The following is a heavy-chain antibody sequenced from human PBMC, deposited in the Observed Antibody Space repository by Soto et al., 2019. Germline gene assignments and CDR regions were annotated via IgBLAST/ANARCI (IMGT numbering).Heavy chain of an antibody. CDR3: ASTIHYYDSSGYYNDY. CDR1: GFTVSSNY. CDR2: IYSGGST. Sequence: EVQLVETGGGLIQPGGSLRLSCAASGFTVSSNYMSWVRQAPGKGLEWVAVIYSGGSTYYADSVKGRFTISRDNSKNTLYLQMNSLRAEDTAVYYCASTIHYYDSSGYYNDYWGQGTLVTVSS. D-gene: IGHD3-22*01. J-gene: IGHJ4*02. V-gene: IGHV3-53*02.